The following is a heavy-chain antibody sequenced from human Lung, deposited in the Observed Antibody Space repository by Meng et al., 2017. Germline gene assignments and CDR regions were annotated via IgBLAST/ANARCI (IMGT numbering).Heavy chain of an antibody. CDR2: INHSGST. J-gene: IGHJ4*02. Sequence: QVQLQQWWAELLQPSETLSRPCVVSGGSFSDYYWSLIRQPPGKGLEWIGEINHSGSTNYNPSLESRATISVDTSQNNLSLKLSSVTAADSAVYYCARGPTTMAHDFDYWGQGTLVTVSS. D-gene: IGHD4-11*01. CDR3: ARGPTTMAHDFDY. CDR1: GGSFSDYY. V-gene: IGHV4-34*01.